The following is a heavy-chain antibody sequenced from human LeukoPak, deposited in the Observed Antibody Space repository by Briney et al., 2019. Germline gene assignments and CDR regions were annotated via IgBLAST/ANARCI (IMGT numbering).Heavy chain of an antibody. CDR1: GGSISSSNW. D-gene: IGHD6-19*01. J-gene: IGHJ5*02. CDR2: IYHSGST. V-gene: IGHV4-4*02. CDR3: ARHVRKRGIAVAGTPGWFDP. Sequence: PSETLSLACAVSGGSISSSNWWSWVRQPPGKGLEWIGEIYHSGSTNYNPSLKSRVTISVDTSKNQFSLKLSSVTAADTAVYYCARHVRKRGIAVAGTPGWFDPWGQGTLVTVSS.